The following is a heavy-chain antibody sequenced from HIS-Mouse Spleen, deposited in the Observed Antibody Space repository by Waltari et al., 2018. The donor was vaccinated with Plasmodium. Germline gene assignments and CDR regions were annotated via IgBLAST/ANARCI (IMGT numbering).Heavy chain of an antibody. CDR1: GGSIRSSSYY. CDR3: ARDRITGTSYFDY. J-gene: IGHJ4*02. Sequence: QLQLQESGPGLVKPSETLSLTCTVSGGSIRSSSYYWGGFRQPPGKGLEWIGSIYYSGSTYYNPSLKSRVTISVDTSKNQFSLKLSSVTAADTAVYYCARDRITGTSYFDYWGQGTLVTVSS. D-gene: IGHD1-7*01. V-gene: IGHV4-39*07. CDR2: IYYSGST.